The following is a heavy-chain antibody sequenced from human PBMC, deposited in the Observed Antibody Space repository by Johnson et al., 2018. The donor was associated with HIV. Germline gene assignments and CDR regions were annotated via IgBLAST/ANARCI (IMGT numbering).Heavy chain of an antibody. J-gene: IGHJ3*02. CDR1: GFTFDDYG. CDR2: INWNGGST. V-gene: IGHV3-20*04. D-gene: IGHD4-23*01. CDR3: ARWRTEGSDAFDI. Sequence: VQLVESGGGVVRPGGSLRLSCAAPGFTFDDYGMIWVRQAPGKGLEWVSGINWNGGSTSYAGSVKGPFTISRYNAKNSLYLQMNSLSAEGTALYYCARWRTEGSDAFDIWGQGTMVTVSS.